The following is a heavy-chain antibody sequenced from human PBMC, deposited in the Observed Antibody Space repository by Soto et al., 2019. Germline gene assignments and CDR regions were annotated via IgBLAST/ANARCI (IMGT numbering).Heavy chain of an antibody. CDR1: GYTFTSYG. CDR2: ISAYNGNT. Sequence: QVQLVQSGAEVKKPGASVKVSCKASGYTFTSYGISWVRQAPGQGLEWMGWISAYNGNTNYAQKHQGRLTMTTDTSTSTAYMELRSRRSDDTAVYYCARDAGVSGELYYWGQGTLVTVSS. D-gene: IGHD3-16*01. J-gene: IGHJ4*02. CDR3: ARDAGVSGELYY. V-gene: IGHV1-18*01.